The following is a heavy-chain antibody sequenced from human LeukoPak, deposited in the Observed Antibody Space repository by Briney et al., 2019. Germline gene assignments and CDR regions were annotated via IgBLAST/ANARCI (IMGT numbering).Heavy chain of an antibody. CDR3: ASSRYYDILTGYPDYYGMDV. CDR1: GYTFTSYG. D-gene: IGHD3-9*01. J-gene: IGHJ6*02. Sequence: GASVKVSCTASGYTFTSYGISWVRQAPGQGLEWMGWISAYNGNTNYAQKLQGRVTMTTDTSTSTAYMELRSLRSDDTVVYYCASSRYYDILTGYPDYYGMDVWGQGTTVTVSS. CDR2: ISAYNGNT. V-gene: IGHV1-18*01.